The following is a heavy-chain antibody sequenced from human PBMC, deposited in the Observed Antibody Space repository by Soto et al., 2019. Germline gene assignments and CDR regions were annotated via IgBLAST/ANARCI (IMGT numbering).Heavy chain of an antibody. J-gene: IGHJ4*02. CDR2: VNPGASNT. CDR3: ARPHNNYVAS. D-gene: IGHD2-21*01. Sequence: GESLKISCKASGYSFANYWIGWVRQMPGKGLEWMAIVNPGASNTKYSPSFQGQVTISADKSISTAYLQWSSLKASDTAMYYCARPHNNYVASWGQGTLVTVSS. CDR1: GYSFANYW. V-gene: IGHV5-51*01.